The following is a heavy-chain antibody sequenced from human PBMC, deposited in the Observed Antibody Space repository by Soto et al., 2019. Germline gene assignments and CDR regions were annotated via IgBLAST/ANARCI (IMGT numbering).Heavy chain of an antibody. D-gene: IGHD3-3*01. V-gene: IGHV5-51*01. J-gene: IGHJ6*03. CDR2: IYPGDSDT. Sequence: GESLKISCKGSGYSFTSYWIGWVRQMPGQGMEWMGIIYPGDSDTRYSPSFQGQVTISADKSISTAYLQWSSLKASDTAMYYCARNTYYDFWSGSGYYYYYMDVWGKGTTVTVSS. CDR1: GYSFTSYW. CDR3: ARNTYYDFWSGSGYYYYYMDV.